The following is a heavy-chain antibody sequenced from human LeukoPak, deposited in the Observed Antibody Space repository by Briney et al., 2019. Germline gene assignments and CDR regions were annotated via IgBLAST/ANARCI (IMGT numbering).Heavy chain of an antibody. CDR1: GGSISSYY. CDR2: IYTSGST. Sequence: SETLSLTCTVSGGSISSYYWSWIRQPPGKGLEWIGYIYTSGSTNYNPSLKSRVTISVDTSKNQFSLKLSSVTAADTAVYYCARHPTLGYFDYWGQGTLVTVSS. CDR3: ARHPTLGYFDY. J-gene: IGHJ4*02. V-gene: IGHV4-59*08. D-gene: IGHD1-26*01.